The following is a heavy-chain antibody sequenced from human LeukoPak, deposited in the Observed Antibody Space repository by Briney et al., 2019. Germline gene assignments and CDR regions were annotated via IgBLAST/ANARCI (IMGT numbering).Heavy chain of an antibody. Sequence: GGSLRLSCAASGFTFSSYAMSWVRQAPGKGLEWVSGISGSGDNTYYADSVKGRFTISRDNSKNTPYVQVNSLGTEDTAAYYCAKGSYYDSSGSFYFDYRGQGTLVTVSS. CDR1: GFTFSSYA. J-gene: IGHJ4*02. D-gene: IGHD3-22*01. CDR2: ISGSGDNT. CDR3: AKGSYYDSSGSFYFDY. V-gene: IGHV3-23*01.